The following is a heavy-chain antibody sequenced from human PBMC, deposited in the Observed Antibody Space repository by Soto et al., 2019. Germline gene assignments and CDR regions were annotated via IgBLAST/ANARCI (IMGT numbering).Heavy chain of an antibody. CDR1: GYTFTGYY. CDR2: INPNSGGT. J-gene: IGHJ6*02. V-gene: IGHV1-2*04. D-gene: IGHD6-19*01. Sequence: GASVKVSCKASGYTFTGYYMHWVRRAPGQGLEWMGWINPNSGGTNYAQKFQGWVTMTRDTSISTAYMELSRLRSDDTAVYYCARDPGVAGGPYYYYGMDVWGQGTTVTVSS. CDR3: ARDPGVAGGPYYYYGMDV.